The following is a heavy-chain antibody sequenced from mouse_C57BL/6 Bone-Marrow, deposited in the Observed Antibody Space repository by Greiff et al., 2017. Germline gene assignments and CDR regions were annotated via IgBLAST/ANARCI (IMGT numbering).Heavy chain of an antibody. J-gene: IGHJ4*01. D-gene: IGHD2-4*01. CDR1: GYSFTDSN. CDR2: INPSYGTT. V-gene: IGHV1-39*01. Sequence: EVQLQQSGPELVKPGASVQISCKASGYSFTDSNMNWVKQSNGTSLAWIGVINPSYGTTSYNQKFKGKATLTVAQSSSTAYMQLNSLTSEDSAVYYCARGYDYDYAMDYWGQGTSVTVSS. CDR3: ARGYDYDYAMDY.